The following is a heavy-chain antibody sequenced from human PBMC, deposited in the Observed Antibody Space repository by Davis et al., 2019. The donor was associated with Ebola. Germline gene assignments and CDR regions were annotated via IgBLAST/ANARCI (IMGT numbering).Heavy chain of an antibody. D-gene: IGHD3-16*01. CDR3: ARFFSARTFRSKSYYYYGMDV. CDR1: GFTFSDYY. J-gene: IGHJ6*02. Sequence: LSLSCAASGFTFSDYYMSWIRQAPGKGLEWVSYISSSGSTIYYADSVKGRFTISRDNAKNSLYLQMNSLRAEDTAVYYCARFFSARTFRSKSYYYYGMDVWGQGTTVTVSS. V-gene: IGHV3-11*01. CDR2: ISSSGSTI.